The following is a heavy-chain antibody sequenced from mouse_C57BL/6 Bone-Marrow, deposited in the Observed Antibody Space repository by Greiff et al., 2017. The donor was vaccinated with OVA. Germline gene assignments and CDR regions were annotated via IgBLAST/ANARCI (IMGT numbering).Heavy chain of an antibody. CDR3: ARTINWVYAMDY. CDR1: GYTFTSYW. CDR2: IDPSDSYT. D-gene: IGHD4-1*01. J-gene: IGHJ4*01. Sequence: QVQLQQPGAELVKPGASVKLSCKASGYTFTSYWMQWVKQRPGQGLEWIGEIDPSDSYTNYNQKFKGKATLTVDTSSSTAYMQLSSLTSEDSAVYDCARTINWVYAMDYWGQGTSGTVSS. V-gene: IGHV1-50*01.